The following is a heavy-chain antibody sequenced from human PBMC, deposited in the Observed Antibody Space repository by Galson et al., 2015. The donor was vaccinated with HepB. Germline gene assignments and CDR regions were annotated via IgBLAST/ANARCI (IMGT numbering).Heavy chain of an antibody. D-gene: IGHD3-10*01. J-gene: IGHJ4*02. Sequence: SVKVSCKASGYTFTSYAMHWVRQAPGQRLEWMGWINAGNGNTKYSQKFQGRVTITRDTSASTAYMELSSLRSEDTAVYYCARDVVTMVRGVILYYFDYWGQGTLVTVSS. CDR2: INAGNGNT. CDR1: GYTFTSYA. CDR3: ARDVVTMVRGVILYYFDY. V-gene: IGHV1-3*01.